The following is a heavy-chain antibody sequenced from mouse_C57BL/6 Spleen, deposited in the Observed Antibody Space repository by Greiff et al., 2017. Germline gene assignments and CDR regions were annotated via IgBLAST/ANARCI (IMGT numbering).Heavy chain of an antibody. D-gene: IGHD1-1*01. CDR1: GYTFTGYW. J-gene: IGHJ2*01. CDR2: ILPGSGST. V-gene: IGHV1-9*01. Sequence: QVQLQQSGAELMKPGASVKLSCKATGYTFTGYWIEWVKQRPGHGLEWIGEILPGSGSTNYNEKFKGKATFTADTSSNTAYMQLSSLTTGDSAIYYCARGWYYGSSYVCYFDYWGQGTTLTVSS. CDR3: ARGWYYGSSYVCYFDY.